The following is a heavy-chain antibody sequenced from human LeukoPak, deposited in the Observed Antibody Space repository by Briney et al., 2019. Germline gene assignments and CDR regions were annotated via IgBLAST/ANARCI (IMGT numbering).Heavy chain of an antibody. CDR1: GGSISSYY. V-gene: IGHV4-59*08. CDR3: ARQVRYGDYRGAFDI. CDR2: IYYSGST. D-gene: IGHD4-17*01. J-gene: IGHJ3*02. Sequence: PSETLSLTCTVSGGSISSYYWSWIRQPPGKGLEWIGYIYYSGSTNYNPSLKSRVTISVDTSKNQFSLKLSSVTAADTAVYYCARQVRYGDYRGAFDIWGQGTMVTVSS.